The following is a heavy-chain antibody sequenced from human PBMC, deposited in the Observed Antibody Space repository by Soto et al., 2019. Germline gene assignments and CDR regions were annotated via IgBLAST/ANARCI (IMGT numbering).Heavy chain of an antibody. CDR3: ARDQASTWYYYYGMDV. CDR1: GGSVSSGSYY. J-gene: IGHJ6*02. Sequence: QVQLQESGPGLVKPSETLSLTCTVSGGSVSSGSYYWSWIRQPPGKGLEWIGYIYYSGSTNYNPYLKSRATRSVDTSKNQFSLKLSSVTAADTAVYYCARDQASTWYYYYGMDVWGQGTTVTVSS. CDR2: IYYSGST. V-gene: IGHV4-61*01.